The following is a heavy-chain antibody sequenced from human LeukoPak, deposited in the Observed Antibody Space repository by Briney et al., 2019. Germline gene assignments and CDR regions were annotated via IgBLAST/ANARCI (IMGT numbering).Heavy chain of an antibody. J-gene: IGHJ4*02. D-gene: IGHD3-22*01. Sequence: SETLSLTCTVSGGSISSYYWSWIRQPAGKGLEWIGRIYTSGSTNYNPSLKSRVTISVDTSKNQFSLKLSSVTAADTAVYYCARSYYDSSGYSPSFSRIVNNDYWGQGTLVTVSS. CDR1: GGSISSYY. CDR2: IYTSGST. V-gene: IGHV4-4*07. CDR3: ARSYYDSSGYSPSFSRIVNNDY.